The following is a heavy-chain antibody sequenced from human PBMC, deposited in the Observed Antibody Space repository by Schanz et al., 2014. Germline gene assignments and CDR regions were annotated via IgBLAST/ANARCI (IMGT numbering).Heavy chain of an antibody. J-gene: IGHJ4*02. Sequence: EVQLVESGGGLVKPGGSLRLSCAAYGFTFSDHYMDWVRQAPGKGLEWVSSISSSGSYIHYADSVKGRFTISRDNSENTLYLQMNSLRAEDTAVYYCARANYRRKINFDYWGRGTLVTVSS. CDR2: ISSSGSYI. D-gene: IGHD3-10*01. V-gene: IGHV3-21*01. CDR1: GFTFSDHY. CDR3: ARANYRRKINFDY.